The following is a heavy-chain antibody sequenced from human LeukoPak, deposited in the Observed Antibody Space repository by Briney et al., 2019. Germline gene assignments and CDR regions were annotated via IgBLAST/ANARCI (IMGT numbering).Heavy chain of an antibody. Sequence: ASVKVSCKASGYTFTGYYMHWVRQAPGQGLERMGWINPNSGGTNYAQKFQGRVTMTRDTSISTAYMELSRLRSDDTAVYYCAVDYYDSSGYYVLQIYDYWGQGTLVTVSS. J-gene: IGHJ4*02. CDR1: GYTFTGYY. V-gene: IGHV1-2*02. D-gene: IGHD3-22*01. CDR3: AVDYYDSSGYYVLQIYDY. CDR2: INPNSGGT.